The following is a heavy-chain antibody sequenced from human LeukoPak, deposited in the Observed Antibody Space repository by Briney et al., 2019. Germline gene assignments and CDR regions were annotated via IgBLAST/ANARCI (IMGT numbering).Heavy chain of an antibody. CDR3: ARGYCSGGSCYRNGAFDI. J-gene: IGHJ3*02. CDR1: GFTFSSYG. Sequence: PGGSLRLSCAASGFTFSSYGMHWVRQAPGKGLEWVSFIRYDGSDKYYADSVRGRFTISRDNSKNTLYLQMNSLRAEDTAVYYCARGYCSGGSCYRNGAFDIWGQGTMVTVSS. D-gene: IGHD2-15*01. CDR2: IRYDGSDK. V-gene: IGHV3-30*02.